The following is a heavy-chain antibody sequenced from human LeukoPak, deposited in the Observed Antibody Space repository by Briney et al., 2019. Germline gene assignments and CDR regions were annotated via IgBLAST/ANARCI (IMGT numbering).Heavy chain of an antibody. CDR3: ASRDPSGH. CDR1: EFTFNTYT. J-gene: IGHJ4*02. CDR2: IHTSGDI. Sequence: PGGSLRLSCAADEFTFNTYTLIWVRQAPGKGLEWVSSIHTSGDIYYADSVKGRFTISRDDATNSLFLQMNSLRADDTAVYYCASRDPSGHWSQGTLVTVSS. V-gene: IGHV3-21*01.